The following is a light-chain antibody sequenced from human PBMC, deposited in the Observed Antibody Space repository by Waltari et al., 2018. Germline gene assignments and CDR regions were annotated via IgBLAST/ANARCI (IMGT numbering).Light chain of an antibody. CDR1: SRDVGSYNL. V-gene: IGLV2-23*02. J-gene: IGLJ3*02. CDR3: CSYAGSSTLV. CDR2: EVT. Sequence: QSALTQPASVSGSPGQSITISCTGTSRDVGSYNLVSWYQPHPGKAPKLMIYEVTTRPSGVSNRFSGSKSGNTASLTISGLQAEDEADYYCCSYAGSSTLVFGGGTKLTVL.